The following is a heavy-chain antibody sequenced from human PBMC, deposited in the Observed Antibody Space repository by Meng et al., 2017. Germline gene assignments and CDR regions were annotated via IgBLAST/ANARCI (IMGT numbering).Heavy chain of an antibody. CDR1: GDSVTVGSHY. D-gene: IGHD3-16*01. J-gene: IGHJ4*02. V-gene: IGHV4-61*01. CDR3: ARTRGDYYFDY. Sequence: QVQLQEAGPGLVRPSEHLSLTCTVSGDSVTVGSHYWSWIRQPPGKGLEWIGYIDYGGSTSYNPSLRSRVTISVDTSNNQFSLKLSSVTAADTAVFYCARTRGDYYFDYWGQGTLVTVSS. CDR2: IDYGGST.